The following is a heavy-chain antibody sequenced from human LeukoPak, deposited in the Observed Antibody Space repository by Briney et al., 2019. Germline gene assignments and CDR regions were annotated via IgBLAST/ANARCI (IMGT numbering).Heavy chain of an antibody. CDR2: ISSSSSTI. J-gene: IGHJ6*02. CDR1: GFTFSSYS. Sequence: GGSLRLSCAASGFTFSSYSMNWVRQAPGKGLEWVSYISSSSSTIYYADSVKGRFTISRDNAKNSLYLQMNSLRTEDTAVYYCARDEYYDFWSGYFIGYYYYGMDVWGRGTTVTVSS. V-gene: IGHV3-48*01. D-gene: IGHD3-3*01. CDR3: ARDEYYDFWSGYFIGYYYYGMDV.